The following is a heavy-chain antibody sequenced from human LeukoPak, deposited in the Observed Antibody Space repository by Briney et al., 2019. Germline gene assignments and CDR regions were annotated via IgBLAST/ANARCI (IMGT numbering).Heavy chain of an antibody. J-gene: IGHJ4*02. CDR2: MSSRGST. Sequence: SETLSLTCTVSGGFISSGGYYWSWIRQYPGKGLESIGYMSSRGSTYYSPSLQSRVSMSVDTSKNQFSLKLSSVTAADTAVYYCAREVAGENYFDYWGQGTLVTVSS. CDR3: AREVAGENYFDY. D-gene: IGHD6-19*01. V-gene: IGHV4-31*03. CDR1: GGFISSGGYY.